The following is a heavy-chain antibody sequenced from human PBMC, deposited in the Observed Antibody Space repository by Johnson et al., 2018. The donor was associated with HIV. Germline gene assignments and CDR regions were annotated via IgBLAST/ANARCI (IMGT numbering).Heavy chain of an antibody. CDR3: ARGPGGFGAFDI. Sequence: MLLVESGGGLVQPGRSLRLSCAASGFTFDDYGMSWVRQAPGKGLAWVSGISGSGGRTYYADSVKGRFTISRDNSKNTLYLQMNSLRAEDTAVYYCARGPGGFGAFDIWGQGTMVTVSS. D-gene: IGHD2-8*02. CDR1: GFTFDDYG. CDR2: ISGSGGRT. V-gene: IGHV3-23*04. J-gene: IGHJ3*02.